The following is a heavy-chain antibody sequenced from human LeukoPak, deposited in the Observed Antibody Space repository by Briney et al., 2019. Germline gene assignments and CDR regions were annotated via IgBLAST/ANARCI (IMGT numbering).Heavy chain of an antibody. CDR1: GFTFSSHS. CDR3: ARGAYYYED. Sequence: GGSLRLSCAASGFTFSSHSMNWVRQAPGKGLEWVSYISSSSTIYYADSVKGRFTISRDNARNSLYLQMNSLRAEDTAVYYCARGAYYYEDWGQGTLVTVSS. D-gene: IGHD3-22*01. CDR2: ISSSSTI. V-gene: IGHV3-48*01. J-gene: IGHJ4*02.